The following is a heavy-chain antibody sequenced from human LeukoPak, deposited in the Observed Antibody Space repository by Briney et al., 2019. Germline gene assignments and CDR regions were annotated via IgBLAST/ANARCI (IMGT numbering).Heavy chain of an antibody. CDR3: ARDPVFHYDSGSLIDY. CDR2: ISYDGSNK. V-gene: IGHV3-30*01. Sequence: GGSLRLSCAASGFTFSSYAMHCVRQAPGKGLEWVAVISYDGSNKYYADSVKGRFTISRDNSKNTLYLQMNSLRPEDTAVYYCARDPVFHYDSGSLIDYWGQGTLVTVSS. D-gene: IGHD3-10*01. J-gene: IGHJ4*02. CDR1: GFTFSSYA.